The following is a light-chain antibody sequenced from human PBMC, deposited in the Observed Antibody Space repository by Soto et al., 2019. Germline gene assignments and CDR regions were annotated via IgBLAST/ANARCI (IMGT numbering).Light chain of an antibody. V-gene: IGKV1-5*03. CDR1: QSIGSW. CDR3: QQYSSLSA. CDR2: KAS. Sequence: DIQMTQSPSTLSASVGDSVSITCRASQSIGSWLAWYQQKPGKVPKLLIHKASSLQSGVSSRFSGSGSGTEFTLPISSLQPDDSATYYCQQYSSLSAFGPGTKVDIK. J-gene: IGKJ3*01.